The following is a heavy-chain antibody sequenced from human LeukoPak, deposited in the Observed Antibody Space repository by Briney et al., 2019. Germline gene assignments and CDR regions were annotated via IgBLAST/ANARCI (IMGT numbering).Heavy chain of an antibody. J-gene: IGHJ4*02. Sequence: GGSLRLSCAASGFTYSNYAMSWVRQAPGKGLEWVSGISGSGGSTYYADSVKGRFTISRDNSKNTLYLQMNSLTDEDTAVYYCAKKWGVGTTTLDYFDYWGQGTLVTVSS. CDR2: ISGSGGST. CDR1: GFTYSNYA. D-gene: IGHD1-26*01. V-gene: IGHV3-23*01. CDR3: AKKWGVGTTTLDYFDY.